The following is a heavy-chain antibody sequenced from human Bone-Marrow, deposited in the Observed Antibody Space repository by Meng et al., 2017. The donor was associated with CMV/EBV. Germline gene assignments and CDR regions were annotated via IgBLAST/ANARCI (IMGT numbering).Heavy chain of an antibody. V-gene: IGHV3-23*01. D-gene: IGHD3-3*01. Sequence: GGSLRLSCAASGFTFSSYEMNWVRQAPGKGLEWVSAISGSGGSTYYADSVKGRFTISRDNSKNTLYLQMNSLRAEDTAVYYCAGVVYDFWSAKYLGGAMDVWGQGTTVTVSS. CDR3: AGVVYDFWSAKYLGGAMDV. CDR1: GFTFSSYE. J-gene: IGHJ6*02. CDR2: ISGSGGST.